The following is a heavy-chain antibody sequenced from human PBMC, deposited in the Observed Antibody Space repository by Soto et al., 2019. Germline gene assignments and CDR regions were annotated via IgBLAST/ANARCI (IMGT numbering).Heavy chain of an antibody. J-gene: IGHJ6*02. CDR3: ARAGAAAGTETSYYYYYGMDV. CDR2: INPIGGST. CDR1: GYTFTSYY. Sequence: ASVKVSCKASGYTFTSYYMHWVLQGPGQGLEWMGIINPIGGSTSYAQKFQGRVTMTRDTSTSTVYMELSSLRSEDTAVYYCARAGAAAGTETSYYYYYGMDVWGQGTTVTVSS. D-gene: IGHD6-13*01. V-gene: IGHV1-46*01.